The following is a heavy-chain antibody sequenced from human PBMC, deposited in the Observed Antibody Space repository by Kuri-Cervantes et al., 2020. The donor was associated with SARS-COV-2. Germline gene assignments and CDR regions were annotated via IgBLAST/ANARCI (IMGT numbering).Heavy chain of an antibody. D-gene: IGHD2-2*01. CDR2: INPNSGCT. J-gene: IGHJ6*02. CDR1: GYTFTGYY. V-gene: IGHV1-2*04. CDR3: ARARPRGQDIVVVPAAQKDYYYGMDV. Sequence: ASVKVSCRASGYTFTGYYMHWVRQAPGQGLEWTGWINPNSGCTNYAQKFQGWVTMTRDTSISTAYMELSRLRSDDTAVYYCARARPRGQDIVVVPAAQKDYYYGMDVWGQGTTVTVSS.